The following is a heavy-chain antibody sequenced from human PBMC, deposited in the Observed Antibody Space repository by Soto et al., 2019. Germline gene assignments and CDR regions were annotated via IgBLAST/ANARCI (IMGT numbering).Heavy chain of an antibody. CDR1: GDSVSSNSAA. J-gene: IGHJ3*02. Sequence: SQTLSLTCAISGDSVSSNSAAWNWIRQSPSRGLEWLGRTYYRSKWYNDYAVSVKSRITINPDTSKNQFSLQLNSVTPEDTAVYYCARDSDVVVVAAISWGEAFDIWGQGTMVTVSS. CDR3: ARDSDVVVVAAISWGEAFDI. D-gene: IGHD2-15*01. V-gene: IGHV6-1*01. CDR2: TYYRSKWYN.